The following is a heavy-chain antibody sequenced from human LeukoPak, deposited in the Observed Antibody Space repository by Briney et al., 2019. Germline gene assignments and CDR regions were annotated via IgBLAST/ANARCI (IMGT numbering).Heavy chain of an antibody. J-gene: IGHJ5*02. Sequence: ASVKVSCKASGYRFIGYYIHWVRQAPGQGLEWMGWINPNSGGTNYAQKFQGRVTMTRDTSISTAYMELSRLRSDDTAVYYCARTERLGELSLSTNWFDPWGQGTLVTVSS. D-gene: IGHD3-16*02. V-gene: IGHV1-2*02. CDR1: GYRFIGYY. CDR3: ARTERLGELSLSTNWFDP. CDR2: INPNSGGT.